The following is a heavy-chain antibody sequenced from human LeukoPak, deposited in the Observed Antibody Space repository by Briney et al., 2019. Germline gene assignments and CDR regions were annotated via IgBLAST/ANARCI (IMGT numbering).Heavy chain of an antibody. CDR2: ISSSSTI. CDR1: GFTFSSYS. V-gene: IGHV3-48*01. Sequence: GGSLRLSCAASGFTFSSYSMTWVRQAPGKGLEWVSYISSSSTIYYADSVKGRFTISRDNAKNSLYLQMNSLRAEDTAVYYCARSGDVDTAMVRLFYYYGMDVWGQGTTVTVSS. J-gene: IGHJ6*02. D-gene: IGHD5-18*01. CDR3: ARSGDVDTAMVRLFYYYGMDV.